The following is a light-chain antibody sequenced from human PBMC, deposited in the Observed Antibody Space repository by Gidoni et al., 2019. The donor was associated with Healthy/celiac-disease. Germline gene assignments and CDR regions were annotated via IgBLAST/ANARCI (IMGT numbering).Light chain of an antibody. CDR1: SSNIGAGYD. CDR3: QSYDSSLSGWV. Sequence: QSALTQPPSVSAAPGQRVTISCTGSSSNIGAGYDVHWYQQLPGTAPKLLIYGNSNRPSGVPDRFSGSKYGTSASLAITGLQDEDEADYYCQSYDSSLSGWVFGGGTKLTVL. V-gene: IGLV1-40*01. J-gene: IGLJ3*02. CDR2: GNS.